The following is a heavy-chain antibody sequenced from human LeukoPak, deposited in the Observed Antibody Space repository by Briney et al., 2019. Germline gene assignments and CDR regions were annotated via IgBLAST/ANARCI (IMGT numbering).Heavy chain of an antibody. CDR3: AKGVGSGSWTYYYYYGMDV. J-gene: IGHJ6*02. D-gene: IGHD1-26*01. V-gene: IGHV3-30-3*01. CDR2: ISYDGSNK. Sequence: GRSLRLSCAASGFTFSSYAMHWVRQAPGKGLEWVAVISYDGSNKYYADSVKGRFTISRDNSKSTLYLQMNSLRAEDTAVYYCAKGVGSGSWTYYYYYGMDVWGQGTTVTVSS. CDR1: GFTFSSYA.